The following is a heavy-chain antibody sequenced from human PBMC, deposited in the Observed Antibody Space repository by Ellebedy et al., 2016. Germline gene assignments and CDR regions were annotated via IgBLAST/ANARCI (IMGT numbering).Heavy chain of an antibody. V-gene: IGHV3-23*01. Sequence: GESLKISCAASGFAFSNYVMGWVRQAPRKGLEWVSSISSSGTGTYYADSVKGRFTISRDNSNNALYLQMNSLRAEDTAVYHCALRGEGGKKGAFESWGQGTLLTVSS. CDR1: GFAFSNYV. CDR3: ALRGEGGKKGAFES. J-gene: IGHJ4*02. CDR2: ISSSGTGT. D-gene: IGHD1-26*01.